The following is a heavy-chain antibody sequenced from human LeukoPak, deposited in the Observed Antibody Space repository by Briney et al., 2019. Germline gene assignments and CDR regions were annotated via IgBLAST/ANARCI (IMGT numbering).Heavy chain of an antibody. D-gene: IGHD6-6*01. V-gene: IGHV4-59*01. CDR3: ARVSRIAARGYYFDY. CDR1: GGSISSYY. CDR2: IYYSGST. Sequence: PSETLSLTCTVSGGSISSYYWSWIRQPPGKGLEWIGYIYYSGSTNYNPSLKSRVIISVDTSKNQFSLKLSSVTAADTAVYYCARVSRIAARGYYFDYWGQGTLVTVSS. J-gene: IGHJ4*02.